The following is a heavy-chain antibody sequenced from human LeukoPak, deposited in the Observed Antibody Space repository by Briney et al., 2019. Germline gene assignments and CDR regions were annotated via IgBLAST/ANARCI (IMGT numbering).Heavy chain of an antibody. CDR3: ASSEILYNP. J-gene: IGHJ5*02. Sequence: GGSLRLSCAASGFTFSSYSMNWVRQAPGKGLEWVSSISSSSSYIYYADSMKGRFTISRDNAKNSLYLQMNSLRAEDTAVYYCASSEILYNPWGQGTLVTVS. CDR1: GFTFSSYS. D-gene: IGHD1-14*01. CDR2: ISSSSSYI. V-gene: IGHV3-21*01.